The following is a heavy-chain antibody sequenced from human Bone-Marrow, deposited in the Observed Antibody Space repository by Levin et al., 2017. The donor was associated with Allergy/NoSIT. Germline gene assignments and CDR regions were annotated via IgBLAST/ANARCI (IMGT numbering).Heavy chain of an antibody. CDR1: GFNFGDFY. CDR3: ARDRGTSTVTTNYDQ. D-gene: IGHD4-17*01. J-gene: IGHJ5*02. CDR2: ISTSGYTT. V-gene: IGHV3-11*01. Sequence: GGSLRLSCEASGFNFGDFYLSWIRQAPGRGLEWVSYISTSGYTTYYADSVTGRFTISRDNAKNSLYLQMNSLRVEDTAFYYCARDRGTSTVTTNYDQWGQGTLVTVSS.